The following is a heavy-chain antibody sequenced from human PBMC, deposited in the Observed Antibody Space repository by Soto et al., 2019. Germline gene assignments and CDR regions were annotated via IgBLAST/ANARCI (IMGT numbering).Heavy chain of an antibody. J-gene: IGHJ5*02. V-gene: IGHV4-30-4*01. Sequence: SETRSRTCTVSGGSISRGDYYWSGIRQPPGKGLEWIGYIYYSGSTYYNPSLKSRVTISVDTSKNQFSLKLSSVTAADTAVYYCARDIDSSGYDWFDPWGQGTLVTVSS. CDR1: GGSISRGDYY. CDR3: ARDIDSSGYDWFDP. D-gene: IGHD3-22*01. CDR2: IYYSGST.